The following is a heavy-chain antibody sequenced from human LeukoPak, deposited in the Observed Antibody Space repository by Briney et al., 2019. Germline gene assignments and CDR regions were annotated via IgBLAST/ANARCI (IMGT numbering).Heavy chain of an antibody. J-gene: IGHJ3*02. Sequence: NSSQTLSLTCTVSGGSISSGGYYWSWIRQHPGKGLEWIGYIYYSGSTYYNPSLKSRLTISLDTSKNRFSLKLSSVTAADTAVYYCARNSITGTTLGVIDIWGQGTMVTVSS. CDR3: ARNSITGTTLGVIDI. V-gene: IGHV4-31*03. D-gene: IGHD1-7*01. CDR2: IYYSGST. CDR1: GGSISSGGYY.